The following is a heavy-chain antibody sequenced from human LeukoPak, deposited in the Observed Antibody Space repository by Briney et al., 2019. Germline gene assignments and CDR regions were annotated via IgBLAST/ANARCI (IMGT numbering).Heavy chain of an antibody. CDR2: ISAYNGNT. V-gene: IGHV1-18*01. J-gene: IGHJ5*02. CDR1: GCTFTSYG. D-gene: IGHD4-17*01. CDR3: ARDDYGDYSRFDP. Sequence: GASVKVSCKASGCTFTSYGISWVRQAPGQGLEWMGWISAYNGNTNYAQKLQGRVTMTTDTSTSTAYMELSSLRSEDTAVYYCARDDYGDYSRFDPWGQGTLVTVSS.